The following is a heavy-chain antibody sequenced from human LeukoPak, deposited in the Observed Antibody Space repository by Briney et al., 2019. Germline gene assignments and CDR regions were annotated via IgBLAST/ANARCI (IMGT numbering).Heavy chain of an antibody. CDR3: AKGGHYSFFDY. Sequence: GGSLRLSCEGSGFRFSGYWMHWVRQAPGKGLEWVSTISGDGTETFYADSVKGRFTISRDNSKNTHYLQMSSLRAEDTGIYYCAKGGHYSFFDYWGQGTLVTVSS. J-gene: IGHJ4*02. CDR1: GFRFSGYW. CDR2: ISGDGTET. D-gene: IGHD4-11*01. V-gene: IGHV3-23*01.